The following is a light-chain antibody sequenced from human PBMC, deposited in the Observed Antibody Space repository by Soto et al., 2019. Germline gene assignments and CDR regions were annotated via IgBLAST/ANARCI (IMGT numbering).Light chain of an antibody. CDR2: GAS. Sequence: EIVMTQSPATLSVSPGERATLSCRASQSVSSNLAWYQQKPGQAPRLLIYGASTRATGIPVRFSGSGSGTEFTLTISSLQSEDFAIYYCQQYKNWPPVYTFGQGTKLEIK. V-gene: IGKV3-15*01. CDR1: QSVSSN. J-gene: IGKJ2*01. CDR3: QQYKNWPPVYT.